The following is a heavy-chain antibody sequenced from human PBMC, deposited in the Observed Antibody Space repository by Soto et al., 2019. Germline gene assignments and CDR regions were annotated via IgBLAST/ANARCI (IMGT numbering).Heavy chain of an antibody. CDR1: GGSISSSSYY. CDR3: ALIGELYGSDYYYGMDV. D-gene: IGHD1-26*01. J-gene: IGHJ6*02. Sequence: LSLTCTVSGGSISSSSYYWGWIRQPPGKGLEWIGSIYYRGSTYYNPSLKSRVTISVDTSKNQFSLKLSSVTAADTAVYYCALIGELYGSDYYYGMDVWGQGTTVTVSS. V-gene: IGHV4-39*01. CDR2: IYYRGST.